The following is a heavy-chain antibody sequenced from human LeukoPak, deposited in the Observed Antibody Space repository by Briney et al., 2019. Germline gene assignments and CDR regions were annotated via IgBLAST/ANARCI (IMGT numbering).Heavy chain of an antibody. J-gene: IGHJ4*02. D-gene: IGHD3-22*01. CDR3: ARESNSGYYLSY. CDR1: GFTVSSNY. V-gene: IGHV3-66*01. CDR2: IYSGGRT. Sequence: GGSLSLSCAASGFTVSSNYMSWVRQAPGKGLERVSVIYSGGRTYYADSVKGRCTISRDNSKNTLYLQMNSLRAKDTAVYYCARESNSGYYLSYWGQGTLVTVSS.